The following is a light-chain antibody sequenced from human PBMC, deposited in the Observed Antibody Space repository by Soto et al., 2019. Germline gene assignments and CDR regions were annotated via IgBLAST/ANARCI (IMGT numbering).Light chain of an antibody. Sequence: QLVLTQSPSASASLGASVKLTCTLSSGHSNYAIAWHQQQAEKGPRYLMRLNSDGSHSKGDGIPDRFSGSSSGAERYLTISSLQSEDEADYYCQTWGTGIGVFGGGTKVTVL. CDR1: SGHSNYA. CDR3: QTWGTGIGV. V-gene: IGLV4-69*01. J-gene: IGLJ3*02. CDR2: LNSDGSH.